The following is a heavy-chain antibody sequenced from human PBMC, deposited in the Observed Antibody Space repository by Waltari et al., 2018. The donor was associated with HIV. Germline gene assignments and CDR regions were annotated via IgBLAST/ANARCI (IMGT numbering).Heavy chain of an antibody. D-gene: IGHD1-1*01. CDR2: VDPENGEA. CDR1: GYTLTDLS. Sequence: QVHLVQSGTEVKKPGASVKVSCKISGYTLTDLSIHWVRQAPGKELEWVGRVDPENGEALYAQKLQGRVTRTEDTSTDTAYMELSSLRAEDTAVYYCATNEYGPDYYYGMDVWGQGTTVTVSS. V-gene: IGHV1-24*01. CDR3: ATNEYGPDYYYGMDV. J-gene: IGHJ6*02.